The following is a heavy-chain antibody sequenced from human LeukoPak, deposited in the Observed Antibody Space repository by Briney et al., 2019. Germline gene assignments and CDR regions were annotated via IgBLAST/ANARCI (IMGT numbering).Heavy chain of an antibody. D-gene: IGHD4-17*01. V-gene: IGHV1-8*01. CDR2: MNPNSGNT. J-gene: IGHJ3*02. CDR3: ARDFNGHGDDVFDI. CDR1: GYTFTNYD. Sequence: ASVKVSCKASGYTFTNYDINGVRQATGQGLEWMGWMNPNSGNTGYAQKFQGRVTMTRNTSISPAYIELSSLRSEDTAVYYCARDFNGHGDDVFDIWAQGTRVTVSS.